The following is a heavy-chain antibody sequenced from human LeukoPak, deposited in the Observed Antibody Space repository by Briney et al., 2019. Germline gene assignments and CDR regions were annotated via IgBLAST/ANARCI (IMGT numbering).Heavy chain of an antibody. J-gene: IGHJ5*02. Sequence: SETLSLTCTVSGGSISSSSYYWGWIRQPPGKGLEWIGYIYHSGSTYYNPSLKSRVTISVDTSKNQFSLKLSSVTAADTAVYYCARDYDTMVRGGGNWFDPWGQGTLVTVSS. D-gene: IGHD3-10*01. CDR1: GGSISSSSYY. CDR3: ARDYDTMVRGGGNWFDP. V-gene: IGHV4-39*07. CDR2: IYHSGST.